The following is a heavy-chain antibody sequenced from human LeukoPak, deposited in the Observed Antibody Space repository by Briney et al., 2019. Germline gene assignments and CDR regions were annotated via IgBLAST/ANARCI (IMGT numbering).Heavy chain of an antibody. V-gene: IGHV3-7*01. Sequence: GGSLRLSCAASGFTFSNYYLSWVRQAPGKGLEWVANINQDGSDKYYVDSVKGRFIISRDNAKNSLYLHMNSLRAEDTAVYYCASDLGRTAGYWGQGTLVTVSS. J-gene: IGHJ4*02. D-gene: IGHD1-14*01. CDR3: ASDLGRTAGY. CDR2: INQDGSDK. CDR1: GFTFSNYY.